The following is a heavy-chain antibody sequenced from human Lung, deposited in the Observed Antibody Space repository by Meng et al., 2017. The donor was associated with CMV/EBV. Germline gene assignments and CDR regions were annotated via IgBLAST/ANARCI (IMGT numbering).Heavy chain of an antibody. V-gene: IGHV3-23*01. CDR1: GFTFSRNT. Sequence: GESXKIPCEGSGFTFSRNTMSWVRQAPGKGLEWVSTIVGGGGKTYYADFAKGRFTFSTDKSKTTLFLQMNSLRAEDTAIYYCAKSSISLKVGRVYDWGHGTLVTVSS. CDR3: AKSSISLKVGRVYD. D-gene: IGHD6-6*01. J-gene: IGHJ4*03. CDR2: IVGGGGKT.